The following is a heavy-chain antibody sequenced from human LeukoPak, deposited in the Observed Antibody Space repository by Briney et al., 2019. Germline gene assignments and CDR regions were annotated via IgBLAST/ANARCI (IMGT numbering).Heavy chain of an antibody. CDR2: FSYTGST. J-gene: IGHJ4*02. CDR1: GGSISSGEYY. D-gene: IGHD1-26*01. V-gene: IGHV4-30-4*01. CDR3: ARQVYSGTHYFDY. Sequence: SETLSLTCTVSGGSISSGEYYWSWIRQPPGKGLEWIGYFSYTGSTYYNPSLKSRVTISVDTSKNQFSLRLSSVTAADTAVYYCARQVYSGTHYFDYWGQGTLVTVSS.